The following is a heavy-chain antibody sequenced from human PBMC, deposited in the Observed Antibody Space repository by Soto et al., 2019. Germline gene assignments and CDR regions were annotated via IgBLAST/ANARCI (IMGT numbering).Heavy chain of an antibody. CDR2: IKSKTDGGTT. CDR1: GFTFSNAW. J-gene: IGHJ6*02. V-gene: IGHV3-15*01. CDR3: TTSIVVVRDYYYYYGMDV. D-gene: IGHD2-2*01. Sequence: GGSLRLSCAASGFTFSNAWMSWVRQAPGKGREWVGRIKSKTDGGTTDYAAPVKGRFTISRDVSKNTLYLQMNNLKTEDTAVYYCTTSIVVVRDYYYYYGMDVWGQGTTVTVYS.